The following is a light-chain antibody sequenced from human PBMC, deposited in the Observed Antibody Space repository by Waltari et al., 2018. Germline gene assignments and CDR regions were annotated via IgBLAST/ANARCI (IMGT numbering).Light chain of an antibody. J-gene: IGLJ3*02. V-gene: IGLV1-47*01. CDR2: RNN. CDR3: AAWDDSLSAGV. Sequence: ELTQPPSASETPGQRVTISCSGSSSNIGSNYVYWYQQRPGTAPKLPIYRNNQRPSGVPDRFSGSKPGTSASLAISGLRSEDEADYYCAAWDDSLSAGVFGGGTKLTVL. CDR1: SSNIGSNY.